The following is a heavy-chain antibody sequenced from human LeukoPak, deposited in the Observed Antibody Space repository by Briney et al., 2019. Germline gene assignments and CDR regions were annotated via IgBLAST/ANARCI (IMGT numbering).Heavy chain of an antibody. D-gene: IGHD4-23*01. CDR3: ARVQLPHYYYYMDV. V-gene: IGHV1-18*01. Sequence: ASVKVSCKASGYTFTSYGISWVRQAPGQGLEWMGWISAYNSNTNSAQKLQGRVTMTTDTSTSTAYMELRSLRSDDTAVYYCARVQLPHYYYYMDVWGKGTTVTVSS. CDR1: GYTFTSYG. CDR2: ISAYNSNT. J-gene: IGHJ6*03.